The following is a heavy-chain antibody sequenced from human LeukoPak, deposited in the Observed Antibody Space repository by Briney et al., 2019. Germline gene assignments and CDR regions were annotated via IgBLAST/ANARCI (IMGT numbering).Heavy chain of an antibody. Sequence: GGSLRLSCAASGFTFSSYAMSCVRQAPGKALVWVSAISGSGGSTYYADSVKGRFTISRDNSKNTLYLQMNSLRAEDTAVYYCAKDRVGTTMPYYFDYWGQGTLVTVSS. D-gene: IGHD1-1*01. CDR1: GFTFSSYA. CDR2: ISGSGGST. J-gene: IGHJ4*02. CDR3: AKDRVGTTMPYYFDY. V-gene: IGHV3-23*01.